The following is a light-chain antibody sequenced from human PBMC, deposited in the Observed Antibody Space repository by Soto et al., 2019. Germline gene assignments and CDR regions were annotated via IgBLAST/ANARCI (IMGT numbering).Light chain of an antibody. V-gene: IGKV1-12*01. CDR2: AAS. CDR3: QQGNSFPLA. CDR1: QDISSW. J-gene: IGKJ4*01. Sequence: DIQMTQSPSSVSASVGDRVTITCRASQDISSWLAWFQQKPGQAPKLLIYAASSLQIGVPSRFSGSGSGTEFTLHISSLQPEDSATYYCQQGNSFPLAIGGGTKVELK.